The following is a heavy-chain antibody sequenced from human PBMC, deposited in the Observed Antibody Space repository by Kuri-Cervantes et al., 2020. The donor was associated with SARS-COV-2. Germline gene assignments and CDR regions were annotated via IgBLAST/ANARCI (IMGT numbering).Heavy chain of an antibody. J-gene: IGHJ6*02. D-gene: IGHD3-22*01. V-gene: IGHV1-3*01. Sequence: ASVKVSCKASGYTFTSYAMHWVRQAPGQRLEWMGWNNAGNGNTKYSQKFQGRVTITRDTSASTAYMELSSLRSEDTAVYYCAREYYDSSGYYYYYYYGMDVWGQGTTVTVSS. CDR1: GYTFTSYA. CDR2: NNAGNGNT. CDR3: AREYYDSSGYYYYYYYGMDV.